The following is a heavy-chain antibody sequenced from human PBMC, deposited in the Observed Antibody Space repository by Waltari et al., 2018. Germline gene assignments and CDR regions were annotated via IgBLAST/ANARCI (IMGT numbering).Heavy chain of an antibody. Sequence: QVQLQESGLGLVKPSWTPSVNCAVSGDSVSNNYWWSGVRQAPWKGLAWIGHIHGSGKTNYNPSFVSRDSLSPGTSTDQFFLKMTSATAADTAVYYCARDRGRGTYLDSWGQGTLVTVSP. CDR1: GDSVSNNYW. V-gene: IGHV4-4*02. CDR2: IHGSGKT. J-gene: IGHJ4*02. D-gene: IGHD2-15*01. CDR3: ARDRGRGTYLDS.